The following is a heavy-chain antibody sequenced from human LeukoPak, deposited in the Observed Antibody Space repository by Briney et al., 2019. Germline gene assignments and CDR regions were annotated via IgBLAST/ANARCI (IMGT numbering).Heavy chain of an antibody. CDR2: IYSGGST. CDR3: ARANIDYYDSSGNLTDY. J-gene: IGHJ4*02. D-gene: IGHD3-22*01. V-gene: IGHV3-53*04. Sequence: PGGSLRLSCAASGFTVSSNYMSWVRQAPGKGLEWVSVIYSGGSTYYADSVKGRFTISRHNSKNTPYLQMNSLRAEDTAVYYCARANIDYYDSSGNLTDYWGQGTLVTVSS. CDR1: GFTVSSNY.